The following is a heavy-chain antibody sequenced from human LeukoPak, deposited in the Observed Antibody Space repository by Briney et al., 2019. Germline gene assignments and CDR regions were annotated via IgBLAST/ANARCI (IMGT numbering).Heavy chain of an antibody. CDR1: GYSFTDYY. CDR2: INPNSGGT. J-gene: IGHJ6*03. Sequence: ASVKVSCKASGYSFTDYYMHWVRQAPGQGLEWMGWINPNSGGTNYAQKFQGRVTMTRDTSISTAYMELSRLRSDDTAVYYCARDHIVATIGYYYMAVWGKGTTVTVSS. V-gene: IGHV1-2*02. CDR3: ARDHIVATIGYYYMAV. D-gene: IGHD5-12*01.